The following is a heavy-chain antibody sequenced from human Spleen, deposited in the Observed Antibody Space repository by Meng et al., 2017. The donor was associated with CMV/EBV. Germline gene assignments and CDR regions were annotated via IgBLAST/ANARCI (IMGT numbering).Heavy chain of an antibody. D-gene: IGHD5-12*01. V-gene: IGHV4-39*01. CDR2: IYYSGST. Sequence: CSVSGGSINSHNHYWAWIRQPPGKGLEWIGTIYYSGSTYYKPSLKSRVTISVDASKKEFSLNLKSVTAADTAVYFCAIMATMTGTLDPWGRGTLVTVSS. J-gene: IGHJ5*02. CDR3: AIMATMTGTLDP. CDR1: GGSINSHNHY.